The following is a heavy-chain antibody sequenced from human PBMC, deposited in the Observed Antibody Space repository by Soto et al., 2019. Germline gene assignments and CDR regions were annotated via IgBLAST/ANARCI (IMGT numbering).Heavy chain of an antibody. V-gene: IGHV3-33*01. Sequence: GGSLRLSCAASGFTFSSYGMHWVRQAPGKGLEWVAVIWYDGSNKYYADSVKGRFTISRDNSKNTLYLQMTSLRAEDTAVYYCARDPSVIPVAIRYTIYNWFDPWCQGPLVTVSS. J-gene: IGHJ5*02. D-gene: IGHD2-2*02. CDR1: GFTFSSYG. CDR2: IWYDGSNK. CDR3: ARDPSVIPVAIRYTIYNWFDP.